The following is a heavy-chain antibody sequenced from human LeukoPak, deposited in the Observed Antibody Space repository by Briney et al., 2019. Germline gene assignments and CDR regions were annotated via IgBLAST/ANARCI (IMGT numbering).Heavy chain of an antibody. D-gene: IGHD6-13*01. V-gene: IGHV3-23*01. CDR1: GFTFSSYA. Sequence: GGSLRLSCAPSGFTFSSYAMSWVRQAPGKGLEWVSRLSGSGCSPNYANSVKGRFTISRDNSKNTLYLQMNSLRAEDTAVYYCANALGGGNTWYYFDCWGQGTLVTVSS. CDR2: LSGSGCSP. CDR3: ANALGGGNTWYYFDC. J-gene: IGHJ4*02.